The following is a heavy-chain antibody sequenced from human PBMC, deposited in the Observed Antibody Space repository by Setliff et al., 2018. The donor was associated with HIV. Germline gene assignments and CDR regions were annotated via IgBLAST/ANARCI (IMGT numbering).Heavy chain of an antibody. CDR1: GGSISSGSYY. CDR2: IYTSGST. J-gene: IGHJ6*03. CDR3: ARETYYYDNPQYYYYYMDV. Sequence: PSETLSLTCTVSGGSISSGSYYWSWIRQPAGKGLEWIGRIYTSGSTNYNPSLKSRGTISVDTSKNQFSLKLRSVTAADTAVYYCARETYYYDNPQYYYYYMDVWGKGTTVTVSS. V-gene: IGHV4-61*02. D-gene: IGHD3-22*01.